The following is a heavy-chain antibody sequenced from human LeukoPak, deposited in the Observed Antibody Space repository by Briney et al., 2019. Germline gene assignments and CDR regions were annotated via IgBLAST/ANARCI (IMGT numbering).Heavy chain of an antibody. J-gene: IGHJ4*02. CDR1: GASVSSSH. CDR2: LSYTGKT. Sequence: SETLSLTCVVSGASVSSSHWNRIRQFPGKGLEWIGCLSYTGKTDYNPSLTSRVTISVDTSKNQVSLKLRSVTAADTAVYYCSEGYFEPFDHWGQGTLVTVSS. CDR3: SEGYFEPFDH. D-gene: IGHD2/OR15-2a*01. V-gene: IGHV4-59*02.